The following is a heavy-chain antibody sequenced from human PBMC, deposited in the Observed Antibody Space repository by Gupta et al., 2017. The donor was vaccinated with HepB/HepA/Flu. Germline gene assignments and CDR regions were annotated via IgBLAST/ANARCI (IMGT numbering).Heavy chain of an antibody. D-gene: IGHD1-1*01. CDR1: GGSFSGYY. CDR2: INHSGST. J-gene: IGHJ6*02. V-gene: IGHV4-34*01. CDR3: ARGEGTTGTTDYYYGMDV. Sequence: QVQLQQWGAGLLKHSETLSLTCAVYGGSFSGYYWSWIRQPPGKGLEWIGEINHSGSTNYNPSLKSRVTISVDTSKNQFSLKLSSVTAADTAVYYCARGEGTTGTTDYYYGMDVWGQGTTVTVSS.